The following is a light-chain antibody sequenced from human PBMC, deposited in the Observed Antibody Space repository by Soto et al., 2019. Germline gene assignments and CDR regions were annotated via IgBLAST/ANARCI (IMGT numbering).Light chain of an antibody. CDR3: QQYRNWPRT. J-gene: IGKJ1*01. CDR2: GAY. V-gene: IGKV3-15*01. Sequence: EIVMTQSPATLSVSPGERATLSCRASQSVSSNLAWYQQKPGQAPRLLIYGAYTRATGIPARFSGSGSGTEFTLTINSLQSEDFAVYYCQQYRNWPRTFGQGTKVDIK. CDR1: QSVSSN.